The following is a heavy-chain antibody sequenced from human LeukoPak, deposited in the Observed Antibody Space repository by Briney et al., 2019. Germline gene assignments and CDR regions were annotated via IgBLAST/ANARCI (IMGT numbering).Heavy chain of an antibody. V-gene: IGHV4-61*02. J-gene: IGHJ4*02. Sequence: SETLSLTCTVSGGSISSGSYYWSWIRQPAGKGLEWIGRIYTSGSTNYNPSLKSRVTLSVDTSKNQFSLKLRSVTAADTAVYYCARDPWGIAVAGYFDYWGQGTLVTVSS. CDR3: ARDPWGIAVAGYFDY. D-gene: IGHD6-19*01. CDR2: IYTSGST. CDR1: GGSISSGSYY.